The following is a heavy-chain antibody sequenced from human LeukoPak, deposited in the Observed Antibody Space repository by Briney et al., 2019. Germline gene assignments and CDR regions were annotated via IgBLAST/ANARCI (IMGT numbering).Heavy chain of an antibody. CDR3: ARHLSIAARPDFDY. J-gene: IGHJ4*02. D-gene: IGHD6-6*01. CDR2: ISGSGGSA. V-gene: IGHV3-23*01. CDR1: GFTFSSYA. Sequence: GGSLRLSCAASGFTFSSYAMSWVRQAPGKGLEWVSSISGSGGSAYYADSVKGRFTISRDNSKNTLYLQMNSLRAEDTAVYYCARHLSIAARPDFDYWGQGTLVTVSS.